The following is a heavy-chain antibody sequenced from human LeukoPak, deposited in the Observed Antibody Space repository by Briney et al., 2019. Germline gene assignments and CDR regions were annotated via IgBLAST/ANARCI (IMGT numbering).Heavy chain of an antibody. CDR1: GYIFSNYW. Sequence: GESLKISCKASGYIFSNYWIGWVRQMPGKGLEWMGIIYPGDSDTRYSPSFQGQVTISADKSISTAYLQWSSLKASDTAMYYCATRRQRXYXYGYDYWGQGTLVTVSS. V-gene: IGHV5-51*01. CDR2: IYPGDSDT. J-gene: IGHJ4*02. D-gene: IGHD5-18*01. CDR3: ATRRQRXYXYGYDY.